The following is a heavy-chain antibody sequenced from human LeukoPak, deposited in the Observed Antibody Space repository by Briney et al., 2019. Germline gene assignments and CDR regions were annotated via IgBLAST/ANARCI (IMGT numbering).Heavy chain of an antibody. CDR1: GDSIITYY. CDR2: IYSTGST. CDR3: ARDAGNYRSGGLDY. Sequence: SETLSLTCSVSGDSIITYYWSWIRRPAGEGLEWIGRIYSTGSTNYNPSLKSRVTMSVDTSKNQFSLKLSSVTATDTAVYYCARDAGNYRSGGLDYWGQGTLVTVSS. V-gene: IGHV4-4*07. J-gene: IGHJ4*02. D-gene: IGHD3-10*01.